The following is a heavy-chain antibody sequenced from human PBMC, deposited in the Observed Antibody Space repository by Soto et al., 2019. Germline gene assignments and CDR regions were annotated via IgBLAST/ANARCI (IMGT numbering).Heavy chain of an antibody. V-gene: IGHV3-23*01. J-gene: IGHJ6*02. CDR1: GFTFNSYA. CDR3: AKNAVFWSWGMDV. Sequence: EVQLLESGGGLIQPGGSLRLSCAASGFTFNSYAMTWVRQAPGKGLEWVSIISSSGDGTYYVDSVKGRFTISRDNSRNTLNLQRNSLRAEDTAVYYCAKNAVFWSWGMDVWGQGTTVTVSS. D-gene: IGHD3-3*01. CDR2: ISSSGDGT.